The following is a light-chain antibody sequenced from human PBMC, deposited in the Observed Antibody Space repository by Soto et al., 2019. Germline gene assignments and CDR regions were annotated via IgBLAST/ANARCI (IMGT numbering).Light chain of an antibody. J-gene: IGLJ3*02. V-gene: IGLV1-44*01. CDR1: SSNIGSHS. CDR2: SND. CDR3: AAWDDSLSGPV. Sequence: QSVLTQPPSASGTPGQRVTISCSGSSSNIGSHSVNWYQQLPRTAPKLLIYSNDQRPSGVPDRFSGSKSGTSASLAISGLQSEDEADYYCAAWDDSLSGPVFGGGTKVTVL.